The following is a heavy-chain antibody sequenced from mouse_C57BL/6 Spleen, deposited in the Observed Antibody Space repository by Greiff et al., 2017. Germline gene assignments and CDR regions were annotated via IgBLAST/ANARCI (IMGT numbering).Heavy chain of an antibody. J-gene: IGHJ1*03. CDR1: GFTFSDYG. D-gene: IGHD1-1*01. CDR2: ISSGSSTI. CDR3: ARSRYYGGSDWYFDV. V-gene: IGHV5-17*01. Sequence: EVHLVESGGGLVKPGGSLKLSCAASGFTFSDYGMHWVRQAPEKGLEWVAYISSGSSTIYYADTVKGRFTISRDNAKNTLFLQMTSLRSEDTAMYYGARSRYYGGSDWYFDVWGTGTTVTVSS.